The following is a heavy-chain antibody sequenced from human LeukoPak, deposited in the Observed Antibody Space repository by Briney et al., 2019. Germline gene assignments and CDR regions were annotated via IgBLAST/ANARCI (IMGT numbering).Heavy chain of an antibody. D-gene: IGHD1-26*01. Sequence: GGSLRLSCAASGFTFSSYDMHWVRQATGKGLEWVSAIGTAGDTYYPGSVKGRFTISRENAKNSLYLQMNSLRAGDTAVYYCARRQPITGSYDYWGQGTLVTVSP. V-gene: IGHV3-13*01. CDR3: ARRQPITGSYDY. CDR2: IGTAGDT. CDR1: GFTFSSYD. J-gene: IGHJ4*02.